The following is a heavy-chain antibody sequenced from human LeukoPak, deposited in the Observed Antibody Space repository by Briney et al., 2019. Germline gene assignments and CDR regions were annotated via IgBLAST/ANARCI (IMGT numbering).Heavy chain of an antibody. Sequence: SETLSLTCTVSGYSISGGYYWGWIRQPPGKGLEWIGSIFYSGTTYYNPSLKSRVTISVDTSKNQFSLKLNSLTAADTAVYYCARDRYCSGGSCSADNWGQGTLVTVSS. CDR3: ARDRYCSGGSCSADN. CDR2: IFYSGTT. CDR1: GYSISGGYY. J-gene: IGHJ4*02. V-gene: IGHV4-38-2*02. D-gene: IGHD2-15*01.